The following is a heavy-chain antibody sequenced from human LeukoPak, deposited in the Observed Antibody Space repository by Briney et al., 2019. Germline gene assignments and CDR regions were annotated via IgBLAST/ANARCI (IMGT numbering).Heavy chain of an antibody. J-gene: IGHJ6*02. D-gene: IGHD4-11*01. V-gene: IGHV4-34*01. CDR3: ARHFQGNYVPTLPRIYYYGMDV. Sequence: KPSETLSLTCAVYGGSFSGYYWSWIRQPPGKGLEWIGEINHSGSTNYNPSLKSRVTISVDTSKNQFSLKLSSVTAADTAVYYCARHFQGNYVPTLPRIYYYGMDVWGQGTTVTVSS. CDR1: GGSFSGYY. CDR2: INHSGST.